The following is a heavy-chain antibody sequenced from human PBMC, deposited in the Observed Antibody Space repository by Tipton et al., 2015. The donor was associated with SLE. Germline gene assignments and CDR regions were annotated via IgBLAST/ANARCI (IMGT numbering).Heavy chain of an antibody. V-gene: IGHV3-7*05. CDR3: ARITYYDDYSAYRCFDP. D-gene: IGHD3-3*01. Sequence: SLRLSCAASGFTFDSFWMSWVRQAPGKGLEWVANIKEDGSEEYYVDSVKGRFTISRDNDKSSLYLQMTSLRSEDTAVYFCARITYYDDYSAYRCFDPCGQGTLVPVSP. CDR2: IKEDGSEE. CDR1: GFTFDSFW. J-gene: IGHJ5*02.